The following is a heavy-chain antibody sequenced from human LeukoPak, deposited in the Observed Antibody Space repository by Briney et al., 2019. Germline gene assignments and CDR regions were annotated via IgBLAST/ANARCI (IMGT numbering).Heavy chain of an antibody. CDR2: ISGSGGST. D-gene: IGHD3-10*01. Sequence: GGSLRLSCAASGFTFSSYAMSWDREAPGKGLDWVSAISGSGGSTYYADSVKGRFTISRDSSKNTLYLQMNSLRAEDTAVYYCAKGSFMVRFYGMDVWGQGTTVTVSS. V-gene: IGHV3-23*01. CDR3: AKGSFMVRFYGMDV. CDR1: GFTFSSYA. J-gene: IGHJ6*02.